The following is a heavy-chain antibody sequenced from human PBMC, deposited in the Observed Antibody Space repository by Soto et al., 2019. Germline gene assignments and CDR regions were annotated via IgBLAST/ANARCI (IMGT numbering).Heavy chain of an antibody. Sequence: SETLSLTYTLSAVSINRSKYLWGWLRQPPGKALDWIGSIYYTGSPHYNPSLKSRVTVSADTSKNQLSLSLSSVIAADTAVYYCARHEFYSQRSGTYLDYWAQGTLVNVSS. V-gene: IGHV4-39*01. CDR1: AVSINRSKYL. CDR2: IYYTGSP. D-gene: IGHD3-10*01. CDR3: ARHEFYSQRSGTYLDY. J-gene: IGHJ4*02.